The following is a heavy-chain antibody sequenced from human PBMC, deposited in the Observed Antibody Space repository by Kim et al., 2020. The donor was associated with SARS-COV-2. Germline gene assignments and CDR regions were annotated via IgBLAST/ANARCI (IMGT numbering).Heavy chain of an antibody. CDR3: ARQGYYYDSSGYPGRYFDL. J-gene: IGHJ2*01. D-gene: IGHD3-22*01. V-gene: IGHV4-39*07. CDR1: GGSISSSSYY. CDR2: IYYSGST. Sequence: SETLSLTCTVSGGSISSSSYYWGWIRQPPGKGLEWIGSIYYSGSTYYNPSLKSRVTISVDTSKNQFSLKLSSVTAADTAAYYCARQGYYYDSSGYPGRYFDLWGRGTLVTVSS.